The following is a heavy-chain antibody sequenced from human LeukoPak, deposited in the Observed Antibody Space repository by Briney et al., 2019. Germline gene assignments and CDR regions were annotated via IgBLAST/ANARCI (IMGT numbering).Heavy chain of an antibody. Sequence: PSETLSLTCTVSGGSISYYDWNSIRQPPGKGLEWIGYIYYSGSTNYNPSLKSRVTISVDTSKNQFSLKLSSVTAADTAVYYCARHVDYYDSSGYHNWFDPWGQGTLVAVSS. CDR3: ARHVDYYDSSGYHNWFDP. J-gene: IGHJ5*02. CDR2: IYYSGST. D-gene: IGHD3-22*01. CDR1: GGSISYYD. V-gene: IGHV4-59*08.